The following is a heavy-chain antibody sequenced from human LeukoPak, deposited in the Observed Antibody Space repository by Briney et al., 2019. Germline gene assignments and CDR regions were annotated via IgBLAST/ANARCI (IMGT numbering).Heavy chain of an antibody. V-gene: IGHV3-23*01. J-gene: IGHJ4*02. CDR2: ISGSGSTT. CDR1: GFTFSSYA. Sequence: GGSLRLSCAASGFTFSSYAMNWVRQTPGKGLEWVSTISGSGSTTYYADSVKGRFTISRDNSKTTLYLQMNTLRTEDTAVYYCAKDLRGSGWYFDYWGQGTPVAVSS. D-gene: IGHD6-19*01. CDR3: AKDLRGSGWYFDY.